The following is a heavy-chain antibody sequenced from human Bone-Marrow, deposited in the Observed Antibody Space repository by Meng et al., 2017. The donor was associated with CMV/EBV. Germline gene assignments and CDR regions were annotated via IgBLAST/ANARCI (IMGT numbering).Heavy chain of an antibody. CDR1: GGTFSSYA. D-gene: IGHD2-2*01. CDR2: IIPILGIA. CDR3: ARVESSTSCLDY. J-gene: IGHJ4*02. V-gene: IGHV1-69*10. Sequence: SVKVSCKASGGTFSSYAISWVRQAPGQGLEWMGGIIPILGIANYAQKFQGRVTITADKSTSTAYMELSSLRSEDTAVYYCARVESSTSCLDYWGQGKLVTVSS.